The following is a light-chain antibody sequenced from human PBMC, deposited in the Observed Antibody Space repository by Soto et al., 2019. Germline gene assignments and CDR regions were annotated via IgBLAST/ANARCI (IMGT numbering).Light chain of an antibody. Sequence: EIVLTQSPGTVSLSPGERATLSCRASQSVSSSSLAWYQQRPGQAPRLLIFTASSRATGTPDRFSGSGSGTDFTLTISRLEPEDFAMYYCLLYFSPDRYTFGPGTKVQIK. CDR1: QSVSSSS. CDR3: LLYFSPDRYT. J-gene: IGKJ2*01. V-gene: IGKV3-20*01. CDR2: TAS.